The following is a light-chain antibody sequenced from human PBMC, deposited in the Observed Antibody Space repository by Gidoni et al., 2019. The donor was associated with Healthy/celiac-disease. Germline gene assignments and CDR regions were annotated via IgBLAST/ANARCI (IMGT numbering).Light chain of an antibody. CDR2: EVS. J-gene: IGLJ1*01. CDR1: STDVGGYNY. CDR3: SSYAGSNIGV. V-gene: IGLV2-8*01. Sequence: QPALTQPPSAPGSPGPPVTISCTGTSTDVGGYNYVSWYQQHPGKAPKLMIYEVSKRPSGVPDRFSGSKSGNTASLTVSGLQAEDEADYYCSSYAGSNIGVFGTGTKVTVL.